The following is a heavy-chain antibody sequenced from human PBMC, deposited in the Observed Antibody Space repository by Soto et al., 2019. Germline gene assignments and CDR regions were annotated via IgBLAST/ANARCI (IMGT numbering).Heavy chain of an antibody. CDR2: ISAYNGNT. CDR3: ARTYYDILTGYFLWGNWFDP. CDR1: GGTFSSYA. J-gene: IGHJ5*02. D-gene: IGHD3-9*01. Sequence: ASVKVSCKASGGTFSSYAISCVRHAPGQGLEWMGWISAYNGNTNYAQKLQGRVTINPDTSKNQFSLQLNSVTPEDTAVYYCARTYYDILTGYFLWGNWFDPWGQGTLVTVSS. V-gene: IGHV1-18*01.